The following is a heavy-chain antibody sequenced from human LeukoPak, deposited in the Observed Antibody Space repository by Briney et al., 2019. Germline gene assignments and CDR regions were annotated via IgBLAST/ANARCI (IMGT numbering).Heavy chain of an antibody. D-gene: IGHD3-10*01. CDR2: ISWNSGSI. V-gene: IGHV3-9*01. J-gene: IGHJ3*02. Sequence: GGSLRLSCAASGFTFDDYAKHWVRQAPGKGLEWVSGISWNSGSIGYADSVKGRFTISRDNAKNSLYLQMNSLRAEDTALYYCAKGVRITMVRGAFDIWGQGTMVTVSS. CDR3: AKGVRITMVRGAFDI. CDR1: GFTFDDYA.